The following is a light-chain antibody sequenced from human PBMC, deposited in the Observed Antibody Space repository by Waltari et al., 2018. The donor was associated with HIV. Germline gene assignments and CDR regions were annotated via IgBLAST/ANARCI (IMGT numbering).Light chain of an antibody. Sequence: QSAPTQPASVSGSPAQSITLSCTGTSSDIAHYQSVSWYQQSPGKAPKLMIYEVSNRPSGVSNRFSGSKSGNTASLTISGLQAEDEADYYCSSYISTTTLFGTGTKVTVL. V-gene: IGLV2-14*01. CDR2: EVS. J-gene: IGLJ1*01. CDR3: SSYISTTTL. CDR1: SSDIAHYQS.